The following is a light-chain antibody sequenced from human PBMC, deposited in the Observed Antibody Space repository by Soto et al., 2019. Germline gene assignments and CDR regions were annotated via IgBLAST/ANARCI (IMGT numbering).Light chain of an antibody. V-gene: IGLV1-44*01. CDR1: TSNIGTNY. J-gene: IGLJ3*02. Sequence: QSVLTQPPSASGTLGQRVTISCSGSTSNIGTNYVNWYQHLPATAPNLLIYDNNQRPSEVPDRFSGSRSGTSASLAISGLQFDDEAEYFCATWDDNLNIWVFGAGTKLTVL. CDR2: DNN. CDR3: ATWDDNLNIWV.